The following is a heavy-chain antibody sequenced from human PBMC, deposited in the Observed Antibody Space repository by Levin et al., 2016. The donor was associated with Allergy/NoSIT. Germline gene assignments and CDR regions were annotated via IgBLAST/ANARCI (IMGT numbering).Heavy chain of an antibody. D-gene: IGHD6-13*01. J-gene: IGHJ4*02. Sequence: GESLKISCAASGFTVSSNYMSWVRQAPGKGLEWVSVIYSDDGTYYADSVRGRFSISRDNPKNTLYLQMNSLRAEDTAVYYCAKTKLHSSSWYFFDYWGQGTLVTVSS. CDR1: GFTVSSNY. CDR2: IYSDDGT. CDR3: AKTKLHSSSWYFFDY. V-gene: IGHV3-53*01.